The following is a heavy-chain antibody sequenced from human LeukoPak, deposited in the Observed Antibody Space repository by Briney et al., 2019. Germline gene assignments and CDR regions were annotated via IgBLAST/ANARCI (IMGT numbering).Heavy chain of an antibody. CDR1: GGSFSGYY. D-gene: IGHD2-8*02. Sequence: PETLSLTCAVYGGSFSGYYWSWIRQPPGKGLEWIGEINHSGSTNYNPSLKSRVTISVDTSKNQFSLKLSSVTAADTAVYYCARGGLVEPIEAWFDPWGQGTLVTVSS. J-gene: IGHJ5*02. V-gene: IGHV4-34*01. CDR3: ARGGLVEPIEAWFDP. CDR2: INHSGST.